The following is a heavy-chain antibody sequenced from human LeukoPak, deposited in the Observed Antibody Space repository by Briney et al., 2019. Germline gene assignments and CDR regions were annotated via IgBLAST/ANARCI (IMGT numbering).Heavy chain of an antibody. J-gene: IGHJ3*02. CDR2: INPNSGGT. CDR3: ARLADAFDI. CDR1: GYTFTDYF. Sequence: ASVKVSCKASGYTFTDYFMHWVRQAPGQGLEWMGWINPNSGGTNYAQKFQGRVTMTRDTSISTAYMELSRLRSDDTAVYYCARLADAFDIWGQGTMVTVSS. D-gene: IGHD6-13*01. V-gene: IGHV1-2*02.